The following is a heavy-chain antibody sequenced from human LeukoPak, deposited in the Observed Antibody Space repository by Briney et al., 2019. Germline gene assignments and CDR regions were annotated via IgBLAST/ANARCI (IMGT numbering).Heavy chain of an antibody. J-gene: IGHJ4*02. D-gene: IGHD3-22*01. V-gene: IGHV4-61*02. Sequence: PSETLSLTCTVSGVSISTGSYYWSWIRQPAGKGLEWIGPIYSSGSTNYSPSFKSRVTISVDTSKNQFSLNLSSVTAADTAVYYCARGEYDSSAYWGYYFENWGQGTLVTVSS. CDR1: GVSISTGSYY. CDR3: ARGEYDSSAYWGYYFEN. CDR2: IYSSGST.